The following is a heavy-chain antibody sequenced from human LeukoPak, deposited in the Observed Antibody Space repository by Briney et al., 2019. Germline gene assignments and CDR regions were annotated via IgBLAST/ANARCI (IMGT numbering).Heavy chain of an antibody. CDR2: IYYSGST. J-gene: IGHJ4*02. CDR3: ARRRTDYSNGSSNSYYFDY. D-gene: IGHD4-11*01. Sequence: ASETLSLTCTVSGGSISSSSYYWGWIRQPPGKGLEWIGSIYYSGSTYYNPSLKSRVTISVDTSKNQFSLKLSSVTAADTAVYYCARRRTDYSNGSSNSYYFDYWGQGTPVTVSS. CDR1: GGSISSSSYY. V-gene: IGHV4-39*01.